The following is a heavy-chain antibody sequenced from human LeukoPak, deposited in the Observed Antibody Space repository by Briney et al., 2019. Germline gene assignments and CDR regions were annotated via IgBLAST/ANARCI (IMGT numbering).Heavy chain of an antibody. J-gene: IGHJ4*02. D-gene: IGHD3-16*02. CDR3: ARARGSYRYQDY. CDR1: GYTFTGYY. CDR2: INPNSGGT. Sequence: GASVKVSCKASGYTFTGYYMHWVRQAPGQGLEWMGWINPNSGGTNYAQKFQGRVTMTSETSISTAYMELSRLRSDDTAVYDCARARGSYRYQDYWGQGTLVTVSS. V-gene: IGHV1-2*02.